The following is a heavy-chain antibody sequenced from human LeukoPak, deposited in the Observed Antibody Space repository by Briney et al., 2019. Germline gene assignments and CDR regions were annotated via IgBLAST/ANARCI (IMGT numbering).Heavy chain of an antibody. CDR2: INQDGSEK. J-gene: IGHJ4*02. D-gene: IGHD3-22*01. V-gene: IGHV3-7*05. CDR1: GFTFSGYW. Sequence: GGSLRLSCAASGFTFSGYWMSWVRRAPGKGLEWVANINQDGSEKYYVDSVKGRFTISRDNAKNSLYLQLNSLRAEDTAAYFCARDRYFYDSAGAYYFDYWGQGTLVTVSS. CDR3: ARDRYFYDSAGAYYFDY.